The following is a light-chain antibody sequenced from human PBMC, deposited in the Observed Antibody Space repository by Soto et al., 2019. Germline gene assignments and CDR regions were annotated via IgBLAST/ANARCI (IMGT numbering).Light chain of an antibody. V-gene: IGKV3-20*01. Sequence: IVWAQSPGTLSLSPGASAALFCRASQSVTSSYLAWYQQKPCQAPRLLIYSASSRATGIPDRFSGSECGTDFTLTISRLEPEDLVVYYGQQYGSSPPWTFGQGTKVDIK. J-gene: IGKJ1*01. CDR2: SAS. CDR3: QQYGSSPPWT. CDR1: QSVTSSY.